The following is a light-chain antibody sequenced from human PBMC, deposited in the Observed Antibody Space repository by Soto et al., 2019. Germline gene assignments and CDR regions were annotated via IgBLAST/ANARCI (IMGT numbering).Light chain of an antibody. CDR3: NSYASSSARV. J-gene: IGLJ3*02. Sequence: QSALTQPASVSGSPGQSITISCTGTSSDVGAFNYVSWYQQYPGKAPKLIIYEVTNRPSGVSNRFSGSKSGNTASLTISGLQAEDEADYYCNSYASSSARVFGGGTQLNVL. CDR1: SSDVGAFNY. V-gene: IGLV2-14*01. CDR2: EVT.